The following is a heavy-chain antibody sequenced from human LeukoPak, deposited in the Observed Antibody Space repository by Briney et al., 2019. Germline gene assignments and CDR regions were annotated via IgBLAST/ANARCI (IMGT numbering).Heavy chain of an antibody. D-gene: IGHD2-2*01. CDR3: GKTLGYCSSTSCQGAFDI. Sequence: PGGSLRLSCAASEFIFSSYAMSWVRQAPGKGLEWVSTMSGSGGTTYYADSVKGRFTISRDNSKNTLYLQMNSLRAEDTAVYYCGKTLGYCSSTSCQGAFDIWGQGTMVTVSS. J-gene: IGHJ3*02. V-gene: IGHV3-23*01. CDR2: MSGSGGTT. CDR1: EFIFSSYA.